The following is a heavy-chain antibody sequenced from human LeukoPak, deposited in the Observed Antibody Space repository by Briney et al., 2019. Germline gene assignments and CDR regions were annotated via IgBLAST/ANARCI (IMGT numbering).Heavy chain of an antibody. V-gene: IGHV3-23*01. Sequence: GGSLRLSCAASGFTFSTFAMSWVRQAPGKGLERVSVLSGSGTTRTYYADSVKGRFTTSRDNSKNTLFLEMNSLRAEDSALYYCAKGYYGGSATHFDSWGQGILVTVSS. J-gene: IGHJ4*02. CDR1: GFTFSTFA. CDR2: LSGSGTTRT. CDR3: AKGYYGGSATHFDS. D-gene: IGHD4-23*01.